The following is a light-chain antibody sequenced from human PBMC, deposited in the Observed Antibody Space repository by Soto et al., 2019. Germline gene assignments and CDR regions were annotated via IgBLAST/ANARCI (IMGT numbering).Light chain of an antibody. CDR3: SSYTSGSTLV. Sequence: QSVLTQPASVSGSPGQSITISCTGSSTDVGGYTYVSWYQQFPGKPPKLMIYEVSNRPSGVSNRVSGSKSGNTASLTISGLQAEDEADYYCSSYTSGSTLVFGGGTKVTVL. V-gene: IGLV2-14*03. J-gene: IGLJ3*02. CDR1: STDVGGYTY. CDR2: EVS.